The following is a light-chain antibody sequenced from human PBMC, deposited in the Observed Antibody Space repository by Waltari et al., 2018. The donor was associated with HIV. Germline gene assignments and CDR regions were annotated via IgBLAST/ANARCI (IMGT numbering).Light chain of an antibody. J-gene: IGLJ3*02. CDR3: AAWDVSLSGLWV. CDR1: SSNIGTNT. CDR2: HNH. Sequence: QSVMTQPPSASATPGQTVTISCSGSSSNIGTNTVNWYQQLPGTAPKLLIYHNHQRPPGVPDRFSGSKSGTSASLAISGLQSEDEAAYYCAAWDVSLSGLWVFGGGTKLTVL. V-gene: IGLV1-44*01.